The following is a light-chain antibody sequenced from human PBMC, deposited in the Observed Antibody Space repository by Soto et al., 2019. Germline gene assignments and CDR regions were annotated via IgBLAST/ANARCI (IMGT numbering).Light chain of an antibody. CDR2: DVS. Sequence: QSALTQPRSVSGSPGHSVTISFTGTSSDVGAYNFVSWYQQHPGRVPKLMIYDVSRRPSGVPDRFSGSKSGNTASLTISGLQADDEADYYCCSYAGSYTLVFGGGTKLTVL. J-gene: IGLJ3*02. V-gene: IGLV2-11*01. CDR1: SSDVGAYNF. CDR3: CSYAGSYTLV.